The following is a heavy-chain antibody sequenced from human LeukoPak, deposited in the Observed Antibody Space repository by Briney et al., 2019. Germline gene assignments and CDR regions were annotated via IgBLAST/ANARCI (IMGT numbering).Heavy chain of an antibody. D-gene: IGHD3-22*01. J-gene: IGHJ6*03. CDR2: IIPIFGTA. CDR1: GGTFSSYA. CDR3: ARGPYYYDSSGYDPYMDV. V-gene: IGHV1-69*13. Sequence: SVKVSCKASGGTFSSYAISWVRQAPGQGLEWMGGIIPIFGTANYAQKFQGRVTITADESTSTAYMELSSLRSEDTAVYYCARGPYYYDSSGYDPYMDVWGKGTTVTVSS.